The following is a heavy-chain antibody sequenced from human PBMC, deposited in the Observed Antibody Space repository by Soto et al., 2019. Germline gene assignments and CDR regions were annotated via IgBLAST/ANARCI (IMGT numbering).Heavy chain of an antibody. Sequence: EASVKVSCKASGYTFTSYGISWVRQAPGQGLEWMGWISAYNGNTNYAQKLQGRVTMTTDTSTSTAYMELRSLRSDDTAVYYCARDTPVGATTDFDYWGQGTLVTVSS. CDR1: GYTFTSYG. V-gene: IGHV1-18*01. CDR3: ARDTPVGATTDFDY. D-gene: IGHD1-26*01. J-gene: IGHJ4*02. CDR2: ISAYNGNT.